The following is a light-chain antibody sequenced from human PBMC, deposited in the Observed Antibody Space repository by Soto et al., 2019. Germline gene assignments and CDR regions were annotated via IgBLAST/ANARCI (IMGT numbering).Light chain of an antibody. V-gene: IGKV3-20*01. J-gene: IGKJ1*01. CDR1: QSVSSSY. CDR3: QQYGSSPPT. CDR2: GAS. Sequence: EIVLTQSPGTLSLSPGERATLSCRASQSVSSSYLAWYQQKPGQAPRLLIYGASSRATGIPDRFSGSGSGTDFTLTISRLEPEDFAVYSCQQYGSSPPTFGQGTTVEVK.